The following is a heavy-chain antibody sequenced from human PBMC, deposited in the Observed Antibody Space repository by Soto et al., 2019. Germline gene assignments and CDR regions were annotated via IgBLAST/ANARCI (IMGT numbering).Heavy chain of an antibody. CDR3: AREGIAAAGTTNWFDP. Sequence: SETLSLTCTVSGGSISSGGYYWSWIRQHPGKGLEWIGYIYYSGSTYYNPSLKSRVTISVDTSKNQFSLKLSSVTAADTAVYYCAREGIAAAGTTNWFDPWGQGTLVTVSS. V-gene: IGHV4-31*03. D-gene: IGHD6-13*01. J-gene: IGHJ5*02. CDR1: GGSISSGGYY. CDR2: IYYSGST.